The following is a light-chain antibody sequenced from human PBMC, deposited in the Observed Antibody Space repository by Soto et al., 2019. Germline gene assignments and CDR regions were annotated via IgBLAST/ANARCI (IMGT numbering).Light chain of an antibody. CDR1: SSNIGSNY. J-gene: IGLJ2*01. CDR3: AAWDDSLSGLV. Sequence: QPVLTQPPSASGTPGQRVTISCSGSSSNIGSNYVYWHQQLPGTAPKLLIYKNNQRPSGVPDRFSGSKSGTSASLAISGLRSEDEADYYCAAWDDSLSGLVFGGGTKLTVL. V-gene: IGLV1-47*01. CDR2: KNN.